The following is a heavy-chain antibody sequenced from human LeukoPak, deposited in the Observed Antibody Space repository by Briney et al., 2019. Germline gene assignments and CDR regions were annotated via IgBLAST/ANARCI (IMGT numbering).Heavy chain of an antibody. D-gene: IGHD2-15*01. J-gene: IGHJ4*02. Sequence: PSQTLSLTCTVSGGSISSGSYYWSWIRQPAGKGLEWIGRIYTSGSTNYNPSLKSRVTISVDTSKNQFSLKLSSVTAADTAVYYCAREPVPGYCSGGSCQDYWGQGTLVTVSS. CDR1: GGSISSGSYY. V-gene: IGHV4-61*02. CDR2: IYTSGST. CDR3: AREPVPGYCSGGSCQDY.